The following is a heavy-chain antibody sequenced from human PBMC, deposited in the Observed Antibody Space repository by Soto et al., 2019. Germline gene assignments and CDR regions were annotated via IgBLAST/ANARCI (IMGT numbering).Heavy chain of an antibody. D-gene: IGHD4-17*01. J-gene: IGHJ4*02. Sequence: PGGSLRLSCAASGFTFSSYSMNWVRQAPGKGLEWVSSISSSRSYIYYADSVKGRFTISRDNAKNSLYLQMNSLRAEDTAVYYCARARTTRSLYYFDYCGQGTLVTVSS. CDR3: ARARTTRSLYYFDY. V-gene: IGHV3-21*01. CDR2: ISSSRSYI. CDR1: GFTFSSYS.